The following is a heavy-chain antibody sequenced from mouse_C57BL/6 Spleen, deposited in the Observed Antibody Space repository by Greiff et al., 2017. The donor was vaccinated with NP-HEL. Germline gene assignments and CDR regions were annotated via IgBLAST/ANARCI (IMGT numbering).Heavy chain of an antibody. J-gene: IGHJ4*01. CDR2: INPNNGGT. CDR1: GYTFTDYN. CDR3: ARVAYYKDYYAMDY. Sequence: VQLQQSGPELVKPGASVKIPCKASGYTFTDYNMDWVKQSHGKSLEWIGDINPNNGGTIYNQKFKGKATLTVDKSSSPASMELRSLTSEDTAVYYYARVAYYKDYYAMDYWGQGTSVTVSA. V-gene: IGHV1-18*01. D-gene: IGHD2-12*01.